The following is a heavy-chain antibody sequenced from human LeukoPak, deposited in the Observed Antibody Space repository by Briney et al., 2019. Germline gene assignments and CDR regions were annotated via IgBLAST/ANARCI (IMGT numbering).Heavy chain of an antibody. Sequence: SETLSLTCTVSGGSISSYYWSWIRQPPGKGLEWIGEINHSGSTNYNPSLKSRVTISVDTSKNQFSLKLSSVTAADTAVYYCARGFAARMATIGYWGQGTLVTVSS. CDR3: ARGFAARMATIGY. V-gene: IGHV4-34*01. D-gene: IGHD5-24*01. J-gene: IGHJ4*02. CDR2: INHSGST. CDR1: GGSISSYY.